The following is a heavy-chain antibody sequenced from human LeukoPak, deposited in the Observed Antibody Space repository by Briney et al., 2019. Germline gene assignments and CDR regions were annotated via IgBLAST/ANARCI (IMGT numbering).Heavy chain of an antibody. CDR3: ARGGSYLSAFDI. Sequence: GGSLRLSCAASGFTLSSYWMNWVRQAPGKGLEWVANIKQDGSEKYYVDSVKGRFTISRDNSKNTLYLQMNSLRAEDTAVYYCARGGSYLSAFDIWGQGTMVTVSS. CDR1: GFTLSSYW. V-gene: IGHV3-7*03. J-gene: IGHJ3*02. CDR2: IKQDGSEK. D-gene: IGHD1-26*01.